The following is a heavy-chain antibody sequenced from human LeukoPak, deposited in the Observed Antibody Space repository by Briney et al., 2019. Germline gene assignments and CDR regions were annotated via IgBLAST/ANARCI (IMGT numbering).Heavy chain of an antibody. CDR2: ISYDGSNK. CDR3: SRPEAYSGSYQYYFDY. D-gene: IGHD1-26*01. V-gene: IGHV3-30*03. J-gene: IGHJ4*02. CDR1: GFTFDSYA. Sequence: GGSLRLSCAASGFTFDSYAMHWVRQAPGKGLEWVAVISYDGSNKYYADSVKGRFTISRDNSKNTLYLQMNSLRAEDTAVYYCSRPEAYSGSYQYYFDYWGQGTLVTVSS.